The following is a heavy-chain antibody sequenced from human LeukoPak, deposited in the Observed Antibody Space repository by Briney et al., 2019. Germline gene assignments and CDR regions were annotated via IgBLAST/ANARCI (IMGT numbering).Heavy chain of an antibody. D-gene: IGHD2-2*01. CDR2: INPNSGGT. J-gene: IGHJ6*03. V-gene: IGHV1-2*02. Sequence: ASVKVSCKASGYTFTGYYMHWVRQAPGQGLEWMGWINPNSGGTNYTQKFQGRVTMTRDTSISTAYMELSRLRSDDTAVYYCARDGSAMSYMEVWGKGTTVTVSS. CDR1: GYTFTGYY. CDR3: ARDGSAMSYMEV.